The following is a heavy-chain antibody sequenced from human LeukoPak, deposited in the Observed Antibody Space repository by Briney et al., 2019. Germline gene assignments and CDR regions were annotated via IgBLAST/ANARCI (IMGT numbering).Heavy chain of an antibody. CDR3: ARGITGYDSGWYGRGDTFDY. J-gene: IGHJ4*02. D-gene: IGHD6-19*01. CDR2: IGTYNGNT. Sequence: ASVKVSCKASGYTFTSYAMNWVRQAPGQGLEWMGWIGTYNGNTNYAQKFQGRVTMTTDTSTSTVYMELRSLRSDDTAVYYCARGITGYDSGWYGRGDTFDYWGQGTLATVPS. CDR1: GYTFTSYA. V-gene: IGHV1-18*01.